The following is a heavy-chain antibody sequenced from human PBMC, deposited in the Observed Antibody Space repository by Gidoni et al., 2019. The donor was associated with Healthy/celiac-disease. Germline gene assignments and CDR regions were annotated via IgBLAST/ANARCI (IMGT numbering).Heavy chain of an antibody. V-gene: IGHV4-59*08. J-gene: IGHJ3*02. Sequence: QVQLQASGPGLVKPSETLSLTCTVSGGSLSSYYWSWIRQPPGKGLEWIGYIYYSGSTNYNPSLKSRVTISVDTSKNQFSLKLSSVTAADTAVYYCARLGLDYYGRGAFDIWGQGTMVTVSS. CDR3: ARLGLDYYGRGAFDI. CDR2: IYYSGST. CDR1: GGSLSSYY. D-gene: IGHD3-10*02.